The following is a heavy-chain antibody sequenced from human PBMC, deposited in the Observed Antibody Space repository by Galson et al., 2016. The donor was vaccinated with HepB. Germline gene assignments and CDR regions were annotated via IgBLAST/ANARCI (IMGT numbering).Heavy chain of an antibody. CDR3: VSDGSSGWPFDY. J-gene: IGHJ4*02. Sequence: SLRLSCAASGFSISNYWMSWIRQAPGKGLEWVANTKRDGSETYYVDSVVGRFTISRDNGKNSIHLQMNSLRADDSAVYYCVSDGSSGWPFDYWGQGSMVTVSS. V-gene: IGHV3-7*01. D-gene: IGHD6-19*01. CDR2: TKRDGSET. CDR1: GFSISNYW.